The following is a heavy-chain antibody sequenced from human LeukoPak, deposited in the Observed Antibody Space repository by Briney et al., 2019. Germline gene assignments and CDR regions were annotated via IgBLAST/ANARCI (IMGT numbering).Heavy chain of an antibody. Sequence: GGSLRLSCEASGFTFGSYAMYWVRQAPGKGLEWVAGIFGSGGSAHYADSARGRFTISRDNSKNTVYLQINSLRAEDTAVYYCGKTTTGYSSGQKPAWPVDYWGQGTLVTVSS. CDR3: GKTTTGYSSGQKPAWPVDY. D-gene: IGHD6-19*01. J-gene: IGHJ4*02. V-gene: IGHV3-23*01. CDR1: GFTFGSYA. CDR2: IFGSGGSA.